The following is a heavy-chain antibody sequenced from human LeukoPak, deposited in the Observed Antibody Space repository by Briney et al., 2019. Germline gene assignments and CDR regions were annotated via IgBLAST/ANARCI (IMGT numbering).Heavy chain of an antibody. CDR1: GFTFSSYS. Sequence: GGSLRLSCAASGFTFSSYSMNWVRQAPGKGLEWVSSISSSSSYIYYADSVKGRFTIPRDNAKNSLYLQMNSLRAEDTAVYYCARGGGDCSGGSCYSPYNWFDPWGQGTLVTVSS. J-gene: IGHJ5*02. CDR2: ISSSSSYI. D-gene: IGHD2-15*01. V-gene: IGHV3-21*01. CDR3: ARGGGDCSGGSCYSPYNWFDP.